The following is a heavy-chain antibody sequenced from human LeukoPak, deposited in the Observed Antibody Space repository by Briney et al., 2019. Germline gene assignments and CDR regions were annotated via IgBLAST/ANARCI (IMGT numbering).Heavy chain of an antibody. Sequence: PGGSLRLSCAASGFTFSDYYMSWIRQAPGKGLEWVSGISGRGESTYYADSVKGRFSISRDNSKSTLFLQVSSLRDEDTAVYYCTKSFLTAAGVASFWGQGTLVTVSS. CDR3: TKSFLTAAGVASF. CDR2: ISGRGEST. CDR1: GFTFSDYY. J-gene: IGHJ4*02. V-gene: IGHV3-23*01. D-gene: IGHD6-13*01.